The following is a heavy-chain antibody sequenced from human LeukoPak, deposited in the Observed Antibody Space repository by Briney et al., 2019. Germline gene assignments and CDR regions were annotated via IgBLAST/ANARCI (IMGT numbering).Heavy chain of an antibody. CDR1: AFTFSNYA. Sequence: GGSLRLSCAASAFTFSNYAMSWVRQAPGKGLEWVSSTSGSGVNTYYADSVKGRFTFSRDNSKNTLYLQMNSLRDEDTAVYYCVKGSQRLHTFDIWGQGTMVTVSS. V-gene: IGHV3-23*01. CDR3: VKGSQRLHTFDI. CDR2: TSGSGVNT. D-gene: IGHD5-18*01. J-gene: IGHJ3*02.